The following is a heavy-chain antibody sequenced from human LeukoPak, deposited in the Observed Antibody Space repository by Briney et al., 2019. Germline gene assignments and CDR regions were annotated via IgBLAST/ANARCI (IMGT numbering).Heavy chain of an antibody. J-gene: IGHJ4*02. CDR1: GGTISSSSYY. D-gene: IGHD6-19*01. CDR2: MYYSGSA. CDR3: GGSGWSGGPFDN. V-gene: IGHV4-39*07. Sequence: SETLSLTCTVSGGTISSSSYYWGWVRQPPGKGLEWIGSMYYSGSAYYNSSLKSRVTISEDTSKIQFSLKLSSVTAADTAVYYCGGSGWSGGPFDNWGQGTLVTVSS.